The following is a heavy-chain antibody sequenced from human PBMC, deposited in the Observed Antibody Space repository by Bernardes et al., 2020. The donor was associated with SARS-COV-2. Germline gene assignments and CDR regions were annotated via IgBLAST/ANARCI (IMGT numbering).Heavy chain of an antibody. CDR1: GFAFSGST. V-gene: IGHV3-73*01. J-gene: IGHJ4*02. D-gene: IGHD1-26*01. CDR3: SGRWRSGTYFNEY. CDR2: IRTKTSGYAT. Sequence: GGSLRLSCAASGFAFSGSTMHWVRQASGKGLEWVGRIRTKTSGYATDYVASVKGRFTISRDDSKDTAYLQMNSLKTEDTAVYYCSGRWRSGTYFNEYWGQGILVTVSS.